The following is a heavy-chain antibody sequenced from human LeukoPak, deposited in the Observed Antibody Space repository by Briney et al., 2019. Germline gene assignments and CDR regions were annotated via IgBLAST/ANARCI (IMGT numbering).Heavy chain of an antibody. CDR3: AKGEEADYGGNSFDY. V-gene: IGHV3-23*01. CDR1: GFTFSSYV. CDR2: ISAGSGTT. Sequence: GGSLRLSCAASGFTFSSYVMSWVRQAPGKGLEWVSVISAGSGTTYYADSVKGRFTISRDNAKNSLYLQMNSLRAEDTALYYCAKGEEADYGGNSFDYWGQGTLVTVSS. J-gene: IGHJ4*02. D-gene: IGHD4-23*01.